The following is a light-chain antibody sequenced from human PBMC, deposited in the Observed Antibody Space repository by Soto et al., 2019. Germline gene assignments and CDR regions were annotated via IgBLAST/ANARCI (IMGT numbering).Light chain of an antibody. CDR2: EAS. Sequence: QSALTQPASVSGSPGQSITISCTGTSSDVGGFNYVSWYQHHPGKAPKLLIYEASNRPPGVSSRFSGSKSANTASLTISDLQAEDEADYYCNSYTTSSSWVFGGGTKLTVL. CDR3: NSYTTSSSWV. CDR1: SSDVGGFNY. V-gene: IGLV2-14*01. J-gene: IGLJ3*02.